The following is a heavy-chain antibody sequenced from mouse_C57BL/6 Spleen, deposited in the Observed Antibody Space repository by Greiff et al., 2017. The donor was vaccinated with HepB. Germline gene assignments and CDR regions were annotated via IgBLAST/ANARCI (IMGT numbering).Heavy chain of an antibody. CDR1: GFTFTDYY. D-gene: IGHD1-1*01. Sequence: EVKVVESGGGLVQPGGSLSLSCAASGFTFTDYYMSWVRQPPGKALEWLGFIRNKANGYTTEYSASVKGRFTISRDNSQSILYLQINALRAEDSATYYCARYINYGSSYGTFAYWGQGTLVTVSA. CDR2: IRNKANGYTT. CDR3: ARYINYGSSYGTFAY. V-gene: IGHV7-3*01. J-gene: IGHJ3*01.